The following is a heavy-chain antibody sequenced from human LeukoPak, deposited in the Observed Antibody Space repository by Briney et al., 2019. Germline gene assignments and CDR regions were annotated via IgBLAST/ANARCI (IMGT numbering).Heavy chain of an antibody. CDR1: GYTFTSYD. J-gene: IGHJ6*02. D-gene: IGHD4/OR15-4a*01. CDR2: MNPNSGNT. V-gene: IGHV1-8*01. Sequence: ASVNVSCTASGYTFTSYDINWVRQATGQGLEWMGWMNPNSGNTGYAQKFQGRVTMTRNTSISTAYMELSSLRSEDTAVYYCARAGAIHYYYYYGMDVWGQGTTVTVSS. CDR3: ARAGAIHYYYYYGMDV.